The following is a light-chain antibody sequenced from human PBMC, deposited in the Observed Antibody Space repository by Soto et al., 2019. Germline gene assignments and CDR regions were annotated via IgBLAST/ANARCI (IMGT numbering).Light chain of an antibody. J-gene: IGLJ1*01. CDR3: SSYTSSSTVV. CDR2: EVS. Sequence: QSVLTQPASVSGSTGQSITISCTGTSSDVGGYNYVSWYQHHPGKAPKLIIYEVSNRPSGASNRFSGSKSGNTASLTISGLQADDEADYYCSSYTSSSTVVFGIGTKVTVL. V-gene: IGLV2-14*01. CDR1: SSDVGGYNY.